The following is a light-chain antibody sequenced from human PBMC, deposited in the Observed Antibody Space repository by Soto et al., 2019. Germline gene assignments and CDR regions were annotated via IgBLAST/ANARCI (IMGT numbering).Light chain of an antibody. Sequence: DIQLTQSPSFLSASVGDRVTITCRASRGISSYLAWYQQKPGKAPKLLIYAASTLQSGVPSRFSGSGSGTEFTLTLSSLQPEDFATYYCQHRHTFGPGTKVDIK. CDR3: QHRHT. CDR2: AAS. J-gene: IGKJ3*01. V-gene: IGKV1-9*01. CDR1: RGISSY.